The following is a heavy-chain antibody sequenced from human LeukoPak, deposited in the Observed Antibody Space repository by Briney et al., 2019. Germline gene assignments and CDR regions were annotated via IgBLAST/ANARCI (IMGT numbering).Heavy chain of an antibody. CDR1: GFTFTSSA. J-gene: IGHJ6*02. CDR2: IVVGSGNT. D-gene: IGHD3-9*01. Sequence: GASVKVSCKASGFTFTSSAMQWVRQARGQRLEWIGWIVVGSGNTNCAQKFQERVTITRDMSTSTAYMELSSLRSEDTAVYYCAAEVGILTGYYHYGLDVWGQGTTVTVSS. CDR3: AAEVGILTGYYHYGLDV. V-gene: IGHV1-58*02.